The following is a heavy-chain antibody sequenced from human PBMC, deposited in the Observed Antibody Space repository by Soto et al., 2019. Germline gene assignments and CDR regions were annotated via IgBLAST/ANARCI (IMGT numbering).Heavy chain of an antibody. V-gene: IGHV6-1*01. CDR2: TYYKSQWYY. CDR1: GDSVSSHNAA. J-gene: IGHJ6*02. Sequence: SQTLSLTCVISGDSVSSHNAAWNWVRQSPSRGLEWLGRTYYKSQWYYDYAVSVKSRITINPDTSKNQFSLQLNSVTPEDTAVYYCARVNWNLGYYGMDVWGQGTTVTVSS. D-gene: IGHD1-7*01. CDR3: ARVNWNLGYYGMDV.